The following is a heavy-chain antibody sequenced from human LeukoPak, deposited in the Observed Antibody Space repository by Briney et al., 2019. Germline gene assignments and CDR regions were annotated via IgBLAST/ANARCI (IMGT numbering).Heavy chain of an antibody. D-gene: IGHD6-13*01. V-gene: IGHV4-61*09. CDR1: GGSISGGSYY. CDR2: IHTSGRT. Sequence: SETLSFTCTVSGGSISGGSYYWNWIRQPAGKGLEWIGHIHTSGRTSYKSSLKSRVTISIDTSNNEFSLRLSSVTAADTAIYYCARDLYLYSRRYAFDIWGQGTMVTVSS. CDR3: ARDLYLYSRRYAFDI. J-gene: IGHJ3*02.